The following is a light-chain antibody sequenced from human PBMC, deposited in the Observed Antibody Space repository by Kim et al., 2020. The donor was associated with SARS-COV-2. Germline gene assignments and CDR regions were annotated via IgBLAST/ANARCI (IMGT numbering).Light chain of an antibody. J-gene: IGKJ4*01. Sequence: SVGGSVIITCRASQSISSWLAWYQQTPGKAPKLLIYKASTLGTGVPSRFSGSGSGTEFTLTISSLQPGDFATYDCQQYYSYSPLTFGGGTKVDIK. CDR2: KAS. V-gene: IGKV1-5*03. CDR3: QQYYSYSPLT. CDR1: QSISSW.